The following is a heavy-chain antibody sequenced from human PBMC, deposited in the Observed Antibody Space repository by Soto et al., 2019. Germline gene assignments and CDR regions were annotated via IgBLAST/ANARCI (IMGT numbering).Heavy chain of an antibody. J-gene: IGHJ4*02. CDR1: GGSISSYY. V-gene: IGHV4-59*01. CDR2: THYSGST. CDR3: AKEDGYWSGYNV. D-gene: IGHD3-3*01. Sequence: LSLTCTVSGGSISSYYWSWIRQPPGKGLEWIGYTHYSGSTNQNPSLKSRVTISLDTPKNQFSLKLTSVTAADTAVYYCAKEDGYWSGYNVWGQGTLVTVSS.